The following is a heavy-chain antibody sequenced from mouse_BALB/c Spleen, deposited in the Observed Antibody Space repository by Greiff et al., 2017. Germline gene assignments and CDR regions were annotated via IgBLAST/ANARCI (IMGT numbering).Heavy chain of an antibody. V-gene: IGHV1S135*01. CDR3: ARERAYYYGSSYVGYFDY. CDR2: IDPYNGGT. J-gene: IGHJ2*01. CDR1: GYSFTGYN. Sequence: VQLKESGPELGKPGASVKISCKASGYSFTGYNMYWVKQSHRKSLEWIGYIDPYNGGTSYNQKSKGKATLTVDKSSSTAYMHLNSLTSEDSAIYYCARERAYYYGSSYVGYFDYWGQGTTLTVSS. D-gene: IGHD1-1*01.